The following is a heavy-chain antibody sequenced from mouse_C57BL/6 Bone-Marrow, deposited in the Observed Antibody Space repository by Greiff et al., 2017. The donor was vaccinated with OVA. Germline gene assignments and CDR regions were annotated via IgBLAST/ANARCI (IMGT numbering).Heavy chain of an antibody. CDR1: GYTFTSYW. CDR3: ARYYYGSRGYWYFDV. V-gene: IGHV1-55*01. CDR2: IYPGSGST. J-gene: IGHJ1*03. Sequence: QVQLQQSGAELVKPGASVKMSCKASGYTFTSYWITWVKQRPGQGLEWIGDIYPGSGSTNYNEKFKSKATLTVDTSSSTAYMQLSSLTSEDSAVYYCARYYYGSRGYWYFDVWGTGTTVTVSS. D-gene: IGHD1-1*01.